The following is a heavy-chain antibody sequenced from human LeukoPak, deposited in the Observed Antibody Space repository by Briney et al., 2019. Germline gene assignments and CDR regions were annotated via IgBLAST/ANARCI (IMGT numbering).Heavy chain of an antibody. Sequence: GGSLRLSCAASGFIFSNYAMYWVRQAPGKGLGWVSAISGRSDNTYYADSVKGRFTLSRDSSKNTLYLQMNSLRADDTAVYYCAKWGDYDVLTGYYVSDFWGQGTLVTVSS. CDR3: AKWGDYDVLTGYYVSDF. V-gene: IGHV3-23*01. CDR1: GFIFSNYA. D-gene: IGHD3-9*01. CDR2: ISGRSDNT. J-gene: IGHJ4*02.